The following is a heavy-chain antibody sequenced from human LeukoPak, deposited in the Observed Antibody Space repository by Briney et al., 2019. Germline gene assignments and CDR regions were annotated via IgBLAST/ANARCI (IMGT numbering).Heavy chain of an antibody. J-gene: IGHJ4*02. CDR3: AGANRKYYFDY. CDR2: ISTNGTTI. CDR1: GFTFSSYS. Sequence: GGSLRLSCAASGFTFSSYSMHWVRQAPGKGLEWVSYISTNGTTISYADSVKGRFTMSRDNAKSSLFLQMNSLRDDDTAVYFCAGANRKYYFDYWGQGTLVTVSS. D-gene: IGHD1-14*01. V-gene: IGHV3-48*02.